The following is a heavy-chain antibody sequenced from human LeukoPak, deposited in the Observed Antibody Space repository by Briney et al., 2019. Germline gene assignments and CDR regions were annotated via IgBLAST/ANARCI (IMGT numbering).Heavy chain of an antibody. J-gene: IGHJ6*03. Sequence: GSLRLSCAASGFTFSSYSMNWVRQAPGKGLEWVSAISGSGGSTYYADSVKGRFTISRDNSKNTLYLQMNSLRAEDTAVYYCAKDSSYYYYYYMDVWGKGTTVTVSS. CDR1: GFTFSSYS. V-gene: IGHV3-23*01. CDR3: AKDSSYYYYYYMDV. CDR2: ISGSGGST.